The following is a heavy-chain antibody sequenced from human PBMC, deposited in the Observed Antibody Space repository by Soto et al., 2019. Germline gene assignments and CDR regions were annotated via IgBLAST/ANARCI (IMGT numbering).Heavy chain of an antibody. CDR2: ISYDGSNK. Sequence: GGSLRLSCAASGFTFSSYGMHWVRQAPGKGLEWVAVISYDGSNKYYADSVKGRFTISRDNSKNTLYLQMNSLRAEDTAVYYFAKVKRSEYQLPRASYGMDVWGQGTTVTGSS. V-gene: IGHV3-30*18. D-gene: IGHD2-2*01. J-gene: IGHJ6*02. CDR1: GFTFSSYG. CDR3: AKVKRSEYQLPRASYGMDV.